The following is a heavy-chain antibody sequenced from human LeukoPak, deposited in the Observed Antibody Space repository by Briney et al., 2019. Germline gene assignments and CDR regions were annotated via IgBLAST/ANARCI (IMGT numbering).Heavy chain of an antibody. CDR3: ARDKLTGNAFDI. Sequence: GGSLRLSCAASGFTFSNYAMSWVRQGPGKGLEWVSSISSTSRSIWYADSVKGRFTISRDNSKNTLFLQMNSLRAEDTAVYYCARDKLTGNAFDIWGQGTMVTVSS. V-gene: IGHV3-23*01. D-gene: IGHD3-10*01. J-gene: IGHJ3*02. CDR1: GFTFSNYA. CDR2: ISSTSRSI.